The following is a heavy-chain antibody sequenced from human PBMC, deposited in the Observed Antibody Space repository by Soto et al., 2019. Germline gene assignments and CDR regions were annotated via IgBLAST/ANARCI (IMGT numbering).Heavy chain of an antibody. CDR1: GGTFSSYA. CDR2: IIPIFGTA. D-gene: IGHD5-18*01. J-gene: IGHJ6*02. V-gene: IGHV1-69*13. Sequence: ASVKVSCKASGGTFSSYAISWVRQAPGQGLEWMGGIIPIFGTANYAQKFQGRVTITADESTSTAYMELSSLRSEDTAVYYCAGGYSYGPTYYYGMDVWGQGTTVTVSS. CDR3: AGGYSYGPTYYYGMDV.